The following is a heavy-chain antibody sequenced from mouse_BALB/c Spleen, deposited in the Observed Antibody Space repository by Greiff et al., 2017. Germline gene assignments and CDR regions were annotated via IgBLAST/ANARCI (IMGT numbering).Heavy chain of an antibody. J-gene: IGHJ3*01. CDR2: ISNGGGST. D-gene: IGHD2-4*01. V-gene: IGHV5-12-2*01. Sequence: EVKLVESGGGLVQPGGSLKLSCAASGFTFSSYTMSWVRQTPEKRLEWVAYISNGGGSTYYPDTVKGRFTISRDNAKNTLYLQMSSLKSEDTAMYYCARHDYDYDGRFAYWGQGTLVTVSA. CDR1: GFTFSSYT. CDR3: ARHDYDYDGRFAY.